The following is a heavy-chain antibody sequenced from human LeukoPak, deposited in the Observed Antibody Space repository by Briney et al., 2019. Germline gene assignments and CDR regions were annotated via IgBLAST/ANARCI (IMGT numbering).Heavy chain of an antibody. D-gene: IGHD6-19*01. CDR1: GGSISSATSY. CDR3: ARKNVAGYRLDY. CDR2: QYYSGST. J-gene: IGHJ4*02. V-gene: IGHV4-31*03. Sequence: SQTLSLTCTVSGGSISSATSYWSWIRQHPGKGLEWIGYQYYSGSTYYNPSLKSRVTISVDTSKNQFSLKLSSVTAADTAVYYCARKNVAGYRLDYWGQGTLVTVSS.